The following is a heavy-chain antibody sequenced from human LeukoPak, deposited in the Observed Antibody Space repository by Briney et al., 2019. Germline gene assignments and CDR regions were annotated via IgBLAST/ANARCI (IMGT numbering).Heavy chain of an antibody. CDR3: ARVPLGYCSSTSCPYYYYYGMDV. Sequence: SETLSLTCTVSGGSISSYYWSWIRQPLGKGLEWIGYIYYSGSTNYNPSLKSRVTISVDTSKNQFSLKLSSVTAADTAVYYCARVPLGYCSSTSCPYYYYYGMDVWGKGTTVTVSS. D-gene: IGHD2-2*01. V-gene: IGHV4-59*01. CDR1: GGSISSYY. CDR2: IYYSGST. J-gene: IGHJ6*04.